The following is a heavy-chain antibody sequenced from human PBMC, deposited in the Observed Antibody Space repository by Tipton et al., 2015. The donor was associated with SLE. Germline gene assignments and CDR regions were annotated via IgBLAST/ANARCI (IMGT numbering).Heavy chain of an antibody. CDR1: GFTFDDYG. Sequence: SLRLSCAASGFTFDDYGMSWVRQAPGKGLEWVAVIWYDGSNKFYADSVKGRFTISRDNSKNTLYLQMNSLRAEDTAVYYCAKDIKDCSGGSCYSNYFDYWGQGTLVTVSS. CDR2: IWYDGSNK. CDR3: AKDIKDCSGGSCYSNYFDY. V-gene: IGHV3-33*06. J-gene: IGHJ4*02. D-gene: IGHD2-15*01.